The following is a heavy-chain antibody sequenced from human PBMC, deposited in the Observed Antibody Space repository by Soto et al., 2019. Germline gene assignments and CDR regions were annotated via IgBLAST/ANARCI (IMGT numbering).Heavy chain of an antibody. V-gene: IGHV1-69*01. J-gene: IGHJ6*02. Sequence: QVQLVQSGAEVKKPGSSVKVSCKASGGTFSSYAISWVRQAPGQGLEWMGGSIPIFGTANYAQKCQGRVTITADDSTSTAYMELSSLRSEDTAVYYCGGHIVVVPAAPTYYYYGMDVWGQGTTVTVSS. D-gene: IGHD2-2*01. CDR3: GGHIVVVPAAPTYYYYGMDV. CDR1: GGTFSSYA. CDR2: SIPIFGTA.